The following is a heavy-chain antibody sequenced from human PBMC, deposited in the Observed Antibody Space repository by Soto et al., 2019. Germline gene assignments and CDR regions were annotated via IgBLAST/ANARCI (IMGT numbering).Heavy chain of an antibody. CDR1: GGSISSSSYY. J-gene: IGHJ5*02. CDR2: IYYSGST. Sequence: QLQLQESGPGLVKPSETLSLTCTVSGGSISSSSYYWGWIRQPPGKGLEWIGSIYYSGSTYYNPSLKSRVTITVDTSKNQFSLKLSSVTAADTAVYYCAGIPAAIGVGWFDPWGQGTLVTVSS. CDR3: AGIPAAIGVGWFDP. V-gene: IGHV4-39*01. D-gene: IGHD2-2*02.